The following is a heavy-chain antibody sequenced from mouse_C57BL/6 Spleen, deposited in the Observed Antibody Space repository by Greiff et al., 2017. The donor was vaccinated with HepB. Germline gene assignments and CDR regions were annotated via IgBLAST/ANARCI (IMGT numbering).Heavy chain of an antibody. D-gene: IGHD2-3*01. Sequence: VQLQEPGPGLVQPSQSLSITCTVSGFSLTSYGIHWVRQSPGEGLEWLGVIWSGGSTDYNAAFISRLSISKDNSKSHVFFKMNSLQADDTAIYYCAGYYDGYPYYFDDWGQGTTLTVSS. CDR2: IWSGGST. V-gene: IGHV2-2*01. J-gene: IGHJ2*01. CDR1: GFSLTSYG. CDR3: AGYYDGYPYYFDD.